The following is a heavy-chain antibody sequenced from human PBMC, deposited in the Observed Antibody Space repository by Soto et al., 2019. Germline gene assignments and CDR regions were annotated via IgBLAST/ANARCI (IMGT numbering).Heavy chain of an antibody. CDR3: ARGLPLSYCGGDCYIQH. CDR1: GGTFSSYT. V-gene: IGHV1-69*02. CDR2: IIPILGIA. Sequence: QVQLVQSGAEVKKPGSSVKVSCKASGGTFSSYTISWVRQAPGQGLEWMGRIIPILGIANYAQKFQGRVTITAYKSTSTAYMELSSLRSEDTAVYYCARGLPLSYCGGDCYIQHWGQGTLVTVSS. J-gene: IGHJ4*02. D-gene: IGHD2-21*02.